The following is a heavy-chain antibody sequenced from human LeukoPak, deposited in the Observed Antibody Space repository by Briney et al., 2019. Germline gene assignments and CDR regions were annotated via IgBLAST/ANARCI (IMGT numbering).Heavy chain of an antibody. D-gene: IGHD5-12*01. CDR3: ARPHIVLSGGYDFFDY. CDR2: ISGSGGST. V-gene: IGHV3-23*01. Sequence: GGSLRLSCAASGFTFSSYAMSWVRQAPGKGLEWVSAISGSGGSTYYADSVKGRFTISRDNAKNSLYLQMNSLRAEDTAVYYCARPHIVLSGGYDFFDYWGQGTLVTVSS. J-gene: IGHJ4*02. CDR1: GFTFSSYA.